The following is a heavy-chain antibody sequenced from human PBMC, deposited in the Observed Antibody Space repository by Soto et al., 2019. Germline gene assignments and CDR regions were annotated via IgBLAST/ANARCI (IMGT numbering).Heavy chain of an antibody. CDR3: ARAKGEELLWFGEPTFRNWFDP. CDR2: IYYSGST. CDR1: GGSISSGGYY. Sequence: QVQLQESGPGLVKPSQTLSLTCTVSGGSISSGGYYWSWIRQHPGKGLEWIGYIYYSGSTYYNPSLKSRVTISVDTSKNQFSLKLSSVTAADTAVYYCARAKGEELLWFGEPTFRNWFDPWGQGTLVTVSS. V-gene: IGHV4-31*03. J-gene: IGHJ5*02. D-gene: IGHD3-10*01.